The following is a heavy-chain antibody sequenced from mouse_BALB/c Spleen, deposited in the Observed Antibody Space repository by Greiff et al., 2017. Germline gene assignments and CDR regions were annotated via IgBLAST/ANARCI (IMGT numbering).Heavy chain of an antibody. J-gene: IGHJ1*01. Sequence: DVQLQESGPELVKPGASVKISCKASGYTFTDYNMHWVKQSHGKSLEWIGYIYPYNGGTGYNQKFKSKATLTVDNSSSTAYMELRSLTSEDSAVYYCARSPLYYGSTPWYFDVWGAGTTVTVSS. CDR3: ARSPLYYGSTPWYFDV. V-gene: IGHV1S29*02. CDR1: GYTFTDYN. D-gene: IGHD1-1*01. CDR2: IYPYNGGT.